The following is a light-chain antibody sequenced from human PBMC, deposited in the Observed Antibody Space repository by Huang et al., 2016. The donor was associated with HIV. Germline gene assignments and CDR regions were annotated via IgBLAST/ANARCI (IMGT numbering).Light chain of an antibody. V-gene: IGKV1-39*01. CDR2: ATS. CDR1: QSLSSY. J-gene: IGKJ3*01. CDR3: QQSYSTPFT. Sequence: DIQMTQSPSSLSASVGDRGTITCRARQSLSSYLNWYQQKPGKAPKLLIYATSSLQSGVPSRFSGSGSGTDFTLTISSLQPEDFATYYCQQSYSTPFTFGPGTKVDIK.